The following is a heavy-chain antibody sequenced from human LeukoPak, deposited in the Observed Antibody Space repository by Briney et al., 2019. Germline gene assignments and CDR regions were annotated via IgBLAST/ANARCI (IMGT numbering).Heavy chain of an antibody. CDR3: ARGGATVVGTRADWFDA. CDR2: MHPTTGGS. V-gene: IGHV1-2*02. Sequence: ASVKVSCTASGYTFSGNYLTWLRQAPGQGFEGMGWMHPTTGGSNLAQKFQGRVTMTGDIDINTVYMELTGLTSDDTAVYYCARGGATVVGTRADWFDAWGQGTLVTVSS. CDR1: GYTFSGNY. J-gene: IGHJ5*02. D-gene: IGHD6-13*01.